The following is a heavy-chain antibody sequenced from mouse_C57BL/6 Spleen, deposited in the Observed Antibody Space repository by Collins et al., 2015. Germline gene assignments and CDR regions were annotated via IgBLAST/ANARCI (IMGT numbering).Heavy chain of an antibody. D-gene: IGHD2-4*01. CDR1: GYTFTDYY. Sequence: QIQLQQSGPELVKPGASVKISCKASGYTFTDYYINWVKQKPGQGLEWIGWIYPGSGNTKYNEKFKGKATLTVDTSSSTAYMQLSSLTSEDTAVYFCARWNYDYGCNAMDYWGQGTSVTVSS. V-gene: IGHV1-84*02. J-gene: IGHJ4*01. CDR2: IYPGSGNT. CDR3: ARWNYDYGCNAMDY.